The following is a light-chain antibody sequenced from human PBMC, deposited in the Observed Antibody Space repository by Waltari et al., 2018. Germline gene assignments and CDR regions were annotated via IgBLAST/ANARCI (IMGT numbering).Light chain of an antibody. CDR2: WAS. CDR1: QSVLYSPNSKNY. V-gene: IGKV4-1*01. Sequence: DFVMTQSPEFLAVSLVERATINCKSSQSVLYSPNSKNYLAWYQQKPGQPPKLLIYWASTRESGVPDRFSGSGSGTDFTLTISSLQPEDFATYYCHQANSFPWTFGQGTKVEIK. CDR3: HQANSFPWT. J-gene: IGKJ1*01.